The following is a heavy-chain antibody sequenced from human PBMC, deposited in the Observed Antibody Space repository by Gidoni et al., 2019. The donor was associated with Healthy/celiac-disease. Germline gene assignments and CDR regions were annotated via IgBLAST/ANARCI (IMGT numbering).Heavy chain of an antibody. D-gene: IGHD4-17*01. J-gene: IGHJ4*02. Sequence: QVQLQASGPGLVTPSQTLSLTCTVSGGSISSGDYSWSWIRQPPGKGLEWIGDFYYSGSTYYIPSLKSRVTISVDTSKNQFSLKLSSVTDADTAVYDCARAPDGEDPLDYWGQGTLVTVSS. CDR3: ARAPDGEDPLDY. V-gene: IGHV4-30-4*08. CDR2: FYYSGST. CDR1: GGSISSGDYS.